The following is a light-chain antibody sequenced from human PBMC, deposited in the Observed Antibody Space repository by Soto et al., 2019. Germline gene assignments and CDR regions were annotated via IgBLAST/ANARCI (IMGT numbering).Light chain of an antibody. J-gene: IGLJ3*02. CDR1: SSDVGGYNY. CDR3: SSYTSSSTPWV. Sequence: QSALTRPASVSGSPGQSITLSCTGTSSDVGGYNYVSWYQQHPGKAPKLMIYEVSNQPSGVSNRFSGSKSGNTASLTISGLQAEDEADYYCSSYTSSSTPWVFGGGTKVT. V-gene: IGLV2-14*01. CDR2: EVS.